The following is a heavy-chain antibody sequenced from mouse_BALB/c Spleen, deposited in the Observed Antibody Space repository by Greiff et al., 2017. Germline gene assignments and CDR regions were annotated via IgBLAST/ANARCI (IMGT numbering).Heavy chain of an antibody. Sequence: VQLKESGAELVKPGASVKLSCTASGFNIKDTYMHWVKQRPEQGLEWIGRIDPANGNTKYDPKFQGKATITADTSSNTAYLQLSSLTSEDTAVYYCATPLLRRYYYAMDYWGQGTSVTVSS. V-gene: IGHV14-3*02. CDR3: ATPLLRRYYYAMDY. J-gene: IGHJ4*01. CDR2: IDPANGNT. CDR1: GFNIKDTY. D-gene: IGHD1-2*01.